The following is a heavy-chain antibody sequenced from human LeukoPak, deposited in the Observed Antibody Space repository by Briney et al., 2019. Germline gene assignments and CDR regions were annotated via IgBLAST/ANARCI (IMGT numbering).Heavy chain of an antibody. CDR2: ISGSGGST. D-gene: IGHD4-17*01. Sequence: GGSLRLSCAASGFTFSNQAMSWVRQAPGKGLEWVSGISGSGGSTYYADSVKGRFTISRDNSKNTLYLQMNSLRAEDTAVYYCAKGKDYVQYYYFGMDVWGQGTTVIVSS. J-gene: IGHJ6*02. CDR3: AKGKDYVQYYYFGMDV. V-gene: IGHV3-23*01. CDR1: GFTFSNQA.